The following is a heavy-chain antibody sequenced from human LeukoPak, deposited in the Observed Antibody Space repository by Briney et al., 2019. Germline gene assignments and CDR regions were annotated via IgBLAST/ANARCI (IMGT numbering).Heavy chain of an antibody. D-gene: IGHD3-3*01. V-gene: IGHV1-18*01. CDR2: ISAYDGNT. Sequence: ASVKVSCKASGYTFTSYGISWVRQAPGQGLEWMGWISAYDGNTNYAQKLQGRVTMTTDTSTSTAYMELRSLRSDDTAVYYCARDPNSALTIFGGTLFDYWGQGTLVTVSS. CDR3: ARDPNSALTIFGGTLFDY. J-gene: IGHJ4*02. CDR1: GYTFTSYG.